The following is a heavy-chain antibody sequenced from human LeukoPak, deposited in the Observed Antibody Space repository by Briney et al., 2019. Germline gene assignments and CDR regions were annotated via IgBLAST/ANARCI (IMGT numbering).Heavy chain of an antibody. D-gene: IGHD2-15*01. Sequence: SETLSLTCTVSGGSISSGGYYWSWIRQHPGKGLEWIGYIYYSGSTYYNPSLKSRVTISVDTSKNQFSLKLSFVTAADTAVYYCASSSCSGGSCYSGNAFDIWGQGTMVTVSS. CDR3: ASSSCSGGSCYSGNAFDI. J-gene: IGHJ3*02. CDR2: IYYSGST. V-gene: IGHV4-31*03. CDR1: GGSISSGGYY.